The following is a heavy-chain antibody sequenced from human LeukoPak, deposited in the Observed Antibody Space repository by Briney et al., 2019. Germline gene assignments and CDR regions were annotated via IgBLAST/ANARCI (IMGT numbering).Heavy chain of an antibody. J-gene: IGHJ3*02. V-gene: IGHV4-4*02. CDR1: GGSISSINW. Sequence: PSETLSLTCAVSGGSISSINWWTWVRQPPGKGLEWIGEIYHSGSTNYNPSLKSRVTISVDKSKNQFSLKVNSVTAADTAVYYCARDPGGGYKDDALDIWGRGTMVTVSS. CDR2: IYHSGST. CDR3: ARDPGGGYKDDALDI. D-gene: IGHD3-16*01.